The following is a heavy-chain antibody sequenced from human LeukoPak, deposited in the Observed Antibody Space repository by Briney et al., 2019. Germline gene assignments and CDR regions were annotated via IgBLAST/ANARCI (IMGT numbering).Heavy chain of an antibody. CDR1: GGSISSSSYY. D-gene: IGHD3-3*01. Sequence: PSETLSLTCTGSGGSISSSSYYWGWIRQPPGKGLEWIGSIYYSGSTYYNPSLKSRVTISVDTSKNQFSLKLSSVTAADTAVYYCARQEAYYDFWSGRTPPYYFDYWGQGTLVTVSS. V-gene: IGHV4-39*01. J-gene: IGHJ4*02. CDR2: IYYSGST. CDR3: ARQEAYYDFWSGRTPPYYFDY.